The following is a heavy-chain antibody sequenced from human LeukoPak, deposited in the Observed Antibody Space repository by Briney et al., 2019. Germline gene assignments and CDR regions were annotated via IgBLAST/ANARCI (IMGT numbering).Heavy chain of an antibody. Sequence: GSLRLSCAASGITFSSYAMTWVRQPPGKGLEWIGEINHSGSTNYNPSLKSRVTISVDTSKNQFSLKLSSVTAADTAVYYCARGWAGSGWYFGLGGQGTLVTVSS. CDR2: INHSGST. J-gene: IGHJ4*02. CDR3: ARGWAGSGWYFGL. D-gene: IGHD6-19*01. V-gene: IGHV4-34*01. CDR1: GITFSSYA.